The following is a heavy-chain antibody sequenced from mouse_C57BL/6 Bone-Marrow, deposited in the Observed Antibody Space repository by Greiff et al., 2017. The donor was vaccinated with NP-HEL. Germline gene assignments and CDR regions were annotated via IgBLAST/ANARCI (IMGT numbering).Heavy chain of an antibody. CDR1: GYTFTSYW. CDR2: IDPNSGGT. D-gene: IGHD2-10*02. V-gene: IGHV1-72*01. J-gene: IGHJ3*01. CDR3: AREYGNYEFAY. Sequence: QVQLKQPGAELVKPGASVKLSCKASGYTFTSYWMHWVKQRPGRGLEWIGRIDPNSGGTKYNEKFKSKATLTVDKPSSTAYMQLSSLTSEDSAVYYCAREYGNYEFAYWGQGTLVTVSA.